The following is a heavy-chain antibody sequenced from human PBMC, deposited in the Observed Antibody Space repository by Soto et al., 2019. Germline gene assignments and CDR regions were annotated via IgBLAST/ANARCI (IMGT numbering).Heavy chain of an antibody. CDR1: GGSISSYY. D-gene: IGHD3-22*01. Sequence: PSETLSLTCTVSGGSISSYYWSWIRQPPGKGLEWIGYIYYSGSTNYNPSLKSRVTISVDTSKNQFSLKLSSVTAADTAVYYCAGXNIFYDSSGHYYGWFDPWGQGTLVTVSS. CDR2: IYYSGST. J-gene: IGHJ5*02. CDR3: AGXNIFYDSSGHYYGWFDP. V-gene: IGHV4-59*01.